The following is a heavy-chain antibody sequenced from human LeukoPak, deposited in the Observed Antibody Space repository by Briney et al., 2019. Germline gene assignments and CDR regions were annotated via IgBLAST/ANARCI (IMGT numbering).Heavy chain of an antibody. V-gene: IGHV1-2*02. CDR2: IYPNSGGT. CDR1: AYTFTGYY. D-gene: IGHD2-15*01. CDR3: ARDRALGYCSGGSCYGNDY. Sequence: ASVKVSCKASAYTFTGYYMHWVRQAPGQGLEWMGWIYPNSGGTNYAQKFQGRVTMTRDTSISTAYMELSRLRSDDTAVYYCARDRALGYCSGGSCYGNDYWGQGTLVTVSS. J-gene: IGHJ4*02.